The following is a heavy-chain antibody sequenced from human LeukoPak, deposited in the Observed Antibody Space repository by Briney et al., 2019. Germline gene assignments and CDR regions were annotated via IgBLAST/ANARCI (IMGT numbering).Heavy chain of an antibody. J-gene: IGHJ4*02. D-gene: IGHD2-8*01. V-gene: IGHV3-7*04. CDR1: GFAFSTYW. Sequence: GGSLRLSCAASGFAFSTYWMSWVRQAPGKGLERVANIKEDGIVIYYVDSVKGRFTISRDNAKNSLYLQMNSLRAEDTAVYYCARAFVLPNWWGQGTLVTVSS. CDR2: IKEDGIVI. CDR3: ARAFVLPNW.